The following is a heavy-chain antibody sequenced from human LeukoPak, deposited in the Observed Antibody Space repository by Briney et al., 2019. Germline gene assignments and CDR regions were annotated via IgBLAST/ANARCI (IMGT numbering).Heavy chain of an antibody. V-gene: IGHV3-30*18. J-gene: IGHJ6*02. CDR1: GFTFSSYG. CDR2: ISYDGSNK. D-gene: IGHD3-10*01. CDR3: AKLLYYYGSGSSDYYGMDV. Sequence: SGGSLRLSCAVSGFTFSSYGMHWVRQAPGKGLEWVAVISYDGSNKYYADSVKGRFTISRDNSKNTLYLQMNSLRAEDTAVYYCAKLLYYYGSGSSDYYGMDVWGQGTTVTVSS.